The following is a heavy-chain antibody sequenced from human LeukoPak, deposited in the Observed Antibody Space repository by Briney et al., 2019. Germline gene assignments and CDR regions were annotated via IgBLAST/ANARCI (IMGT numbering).Heavy chain of an antibody. CDR1: AASIINND. V-gene: IGHV4-4*07. D-gene: IGHD2/OR15-2a*01. Sequence: SETLCLTFSLAAASIINNDAGSSRQPAGKGLEWIGRIHSSGTTDYSPSLKSRVTISLDKSKSHFSLKLSSVTAADTAIHYCARVDYGAYCNRTNCLGFDHWGQGTLVTVSS. CDR3: ARVDYGAYCNRTNCLGFDH. CDR2: IHSSGTT. J-gene: IGHJ4*02.